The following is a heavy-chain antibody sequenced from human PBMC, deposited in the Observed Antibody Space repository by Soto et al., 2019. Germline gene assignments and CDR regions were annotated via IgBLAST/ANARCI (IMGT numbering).Heavy chain of an antibody. CDR1: GLTFSSDA. V-gene: IGHV3-23*01. D-gene: IGHD3-9*01. Sequence: GGSLRLSCAAPGLTFSSDAMSWVRQAPGKGLEWVSAISGSGGSTYYADSVKGRFTISRDNSKNTLYLQMNSLRAEDTAVYYCAKDSGDYDILTGYPSSGDYWGQGTLVTVSS. CDR3: AKDSGDYDILTGYPSSGDY. J-gene: IGHJ4*02. CDR2: ISGSGGST.